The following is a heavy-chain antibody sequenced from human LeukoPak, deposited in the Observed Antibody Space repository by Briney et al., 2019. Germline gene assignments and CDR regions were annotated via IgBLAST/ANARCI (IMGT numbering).Heavy chain of an antibody. D-gene: IGHD3-10*01. Sequence: KPGGSLRLSCAASGFSFSDYYMSWIRQAPGKGLEWVSYISSSYSSIYYADSVKGRFTISRDNAKNSMYLQMNSLRAEDTAVYYCARQTLSMVRGIRFWFDPRGQGTLVTVSS. J-gene: IGHJ5*02. CDR3: ARQTLSMVRGIRFWFDP. CDR2: ISSSYSSI. CDR1: GFSFSDYY. V-gene: IGHV3-11*04.